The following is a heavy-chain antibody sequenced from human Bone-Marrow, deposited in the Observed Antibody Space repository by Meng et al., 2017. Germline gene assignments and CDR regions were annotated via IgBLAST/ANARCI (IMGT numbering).Heavy chain of an antibody. V-gene: IGHV1-69*05. D-gene: IGHD1-26*01. CDR3: ASGLSGSYQNWFDP. Sequence: QVQLVLAGAEGEKPGSSVKVSCKASGGTFSSYAISWVRQAPGKGLEWMGGIIPIFGTANYAQKFQGRVTITTDESTSTAYMELSSLRSEDTAVYYCASGLSGSYQNWFDPWGQGTLVTVSS. CDR2: IIPIFGTA. J-gene: IGHJ5*02. CDR1: GGTFSSYA.